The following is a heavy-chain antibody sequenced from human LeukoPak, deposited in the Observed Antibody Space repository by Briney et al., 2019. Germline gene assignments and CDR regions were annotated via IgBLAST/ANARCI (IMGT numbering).Heavy chain of an antibody. Sequence: GGSLRLSCAASGFPFSIYWMTWVRQAPGKGLEWVANIKPDGSEKYYVDSAKGRFTISRDNAKNSLYLQMNGLRAEDTAVYYCVRGSSGTVVRGVSWAWFDPWGQGTLVSVSS. V-gene: IGHV3-7*05. CDR3: VRGSSGTVVRGVSWAWFDP. J-gene: IGHJ5*02. CDR1: GFPFSIYW. D-gene: IGHD3-10*01. CDR2: IKPDGSEK.